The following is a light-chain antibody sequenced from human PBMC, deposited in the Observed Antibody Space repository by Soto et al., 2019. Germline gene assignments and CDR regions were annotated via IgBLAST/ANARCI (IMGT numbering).Light chain of an antibody. CDR3: QQYGSSLLT. J-gene: IGKJ4*01. CDR1: QSVSSY. Sequence: GITRTPATLCLYRGERATLACRASQSVSSYLAWYQQKPGQAPRLLIYDASSRATGIPDRFSGSGSGTDFTLTISRLEPEDVAVYYCQQYGSSLLTFGGGTKVDIK. CDR2: DAS. V-gene: IGKV3-20*01.